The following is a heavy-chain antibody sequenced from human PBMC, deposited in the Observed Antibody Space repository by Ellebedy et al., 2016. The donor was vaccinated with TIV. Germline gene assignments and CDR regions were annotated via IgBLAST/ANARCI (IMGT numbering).Heavy chain of an antibody. CDR2: IYNSVIT. V-gene: IGHV4-59*08. CDR1: GCTISSNY. D-gene: IGHD1-26*01. Sequence: MPSETLFLTCTVSGCTISSNYWDWIRQPPGKGLEWIGYIYNSVITNYNPSLKGRVTMSVDTSKKQLSLKLRSVTAADTAVYYCARRYSGSSYHYFDYWGQGTLVIVSS. J-gene: IGHJ4*02. CDR3: ARRYSGSSYHYFDY.